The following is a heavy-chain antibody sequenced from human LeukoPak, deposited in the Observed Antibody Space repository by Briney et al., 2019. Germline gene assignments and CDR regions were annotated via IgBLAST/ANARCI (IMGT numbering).Heavy chain of an antibody. J-gene: IGHJ4*02. Sequence: SVKVSCKASGGTFSSYAISWVRQAPGQGLEWMGGIIPIFGTANYAQKFQGRVTITTDESTSTAYMELSSLRSEDTAVYYCARGNGYDFWSGYSLPYFDYWGQGTLVTVSS. CDR2: IIPIFGTA. V-gene: IGHV1-69*05. D-gene: IGHD3-3*01. CDR3: ARGNGYDFWSGYSLPYFDY. CDR1: GGTFSSYA.